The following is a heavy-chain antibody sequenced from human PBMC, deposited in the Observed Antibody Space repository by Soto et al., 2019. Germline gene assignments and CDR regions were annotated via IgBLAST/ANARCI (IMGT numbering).Heavy chain of an antibody. Sequence: QVQLQESGPGLVKPSETLSLTCTVSGGSVSSGSYYWSWIRQPPGKGLEWIGYIYYSGSTNYNPSLQSRVTISVDTSKNQFSLKLSSVTAADTAVYYCARGGDIVLVPAAIFGMDVWGQGTTVTVSS. J-gene: IGHJ6*02. V-gene: IGHV4-61*01. CDR2: IYYSGST. D-gene: IGHD2-2*02. CDR3: ARGGDIVLVPAAIFGMDV. CDR1: GGSVSSGSYY.